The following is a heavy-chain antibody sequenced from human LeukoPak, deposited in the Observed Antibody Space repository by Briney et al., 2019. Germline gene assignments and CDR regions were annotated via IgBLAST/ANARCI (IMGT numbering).Heavy chain of an antibody. D-gene: IGHD5-18*01. CDR3: ARDALHTAHFDY. V-gene: IGHV3-48*02. CDR1: GFTFSSYT. Sequence: PGGSLRLSCAASGFTFSSYTMNWVRQAPGKGLQSLSTVSASSDIHYSDSVKGRFTVSRDNARNSLYLQMNSLRDEDTAVYYCARDALHTAHFDYWGQGTLVTVSS. J-gene: IGHJ4*02. CDR2: VSASSDI.